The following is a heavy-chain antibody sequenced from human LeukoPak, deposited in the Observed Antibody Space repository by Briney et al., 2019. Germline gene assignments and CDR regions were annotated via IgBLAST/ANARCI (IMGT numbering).Heavy chain of an antibody. Sequence: PGGSLRLSCAASGFTFSSYAMHWVRLAPGKGLEWVAVISYDGSNKYYADSVKGRFTISRDNSKNTLYLQMNSLRAEDTAVYYCARSPAHFDYWGQGTLVTVSS. CDR1: GFTFSSYA. CDR2: ISYDGSNK. V-gene: IGHV3-30-3*01. J-gene: IGHJ4*02. CDR3: ARSPAHFDY. D-gene: IGHD2-2*01.